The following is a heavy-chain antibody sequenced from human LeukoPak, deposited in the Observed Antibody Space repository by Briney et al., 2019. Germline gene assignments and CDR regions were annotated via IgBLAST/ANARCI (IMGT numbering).Heavy chain of an antibody. CDR2: MNPNSGNT. CDR1: GYTFTSYD. V-gene: IGHV1-8*01. J-gene: IGHJ1*01. Sequence: ASVKASCKASGYTFTSYDINWVRQATGQGPEWMGWMNPNSGNTGYAQKFQGRVTMTRNTSISTAYMELSSLRSEDTAVYYCARGDDSSGYSRSPPSEYFQHWGQGTLVTVSS. D-gene: IGHD3-22*01. CDR3: ARGDDSSGYSRSPPSEYFQH.